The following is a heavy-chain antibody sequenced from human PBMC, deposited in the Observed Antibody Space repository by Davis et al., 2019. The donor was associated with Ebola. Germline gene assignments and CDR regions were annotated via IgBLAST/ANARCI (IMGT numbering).Heavy chain of an antibody. CDR1: GGSISSSNW. V-gene: IGHV4-4*02. Sequence: SETLSLTCAVSGGSISSSNWWSWVRQPPGKGLEWIGEIYHSGSTNYNPSLKSRVTISVDKSKNQFSLKLSSVTAADTAVYYCARADDIFLYYYYYGMDVWGKGTTVTVSS. J-gene: IGHJ6*04. CDR3: ARADDIFLYYYYYGMDV. CDR2: IYHSGST. D-gene: IGHD3-9*01.